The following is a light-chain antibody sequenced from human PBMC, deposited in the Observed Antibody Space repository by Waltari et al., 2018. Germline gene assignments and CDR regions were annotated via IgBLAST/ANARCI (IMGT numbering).Light chain of an antibody. CDR1: HSVDWY. V-gene: IGKV3-11*01. J-gene: IGKJ4*01. Sequence: EIVLTQSPATLSLSPGERATLSCRASHSVDWYLAWYQQRPGQSPRLLIYDTSNRAPGIPARFSGSGSDTDFTLTISSLEPEDFAVYYCQQRRSWPLTFGGGTKVEIE. CDR3: QQRRSWPLT. CDR2: DTS.